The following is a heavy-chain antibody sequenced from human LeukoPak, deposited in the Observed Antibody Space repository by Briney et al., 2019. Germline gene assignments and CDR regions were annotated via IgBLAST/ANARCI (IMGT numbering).Heavy chain of an antibody. CDR3: ARHGTPLRYGSGNYYKGAPFDY. CDR2: IYHRGST. V-gene: IGHV4-38-2*02. CDR1: GYSISSGYY. D-gene: IGHD3-10*01. J-gene: IGHJ4*02. Sequence: SETLSLTCTVSGYSISSGYYWGWIRQPPGKGLEWIGSIYHRGSTYYNPSLKRRVTISVDTSKNQFSLKLSSVTAADTAVYYCARHGTPLRYGSGNYYKGAPFDYWGQGTLVTVSS.